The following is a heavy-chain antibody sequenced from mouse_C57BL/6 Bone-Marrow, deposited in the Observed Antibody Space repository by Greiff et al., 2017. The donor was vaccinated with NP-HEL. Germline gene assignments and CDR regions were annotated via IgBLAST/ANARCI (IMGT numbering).Heavy chain of an antibody. J-gene: IGHJ1*03. CDR3: AREGYGSSYWGWYFDV. CDR1: GYTFTSYW. CDR2: IYPGSGST. V-gene: IGHV1-55*01. D-gene: IGHD1-1*01. Sequence: QVQLQQPGAELVKPGASVKMSCKASGYTFTSYWITWVKQRPGQGLEWIGDIYPGSGSTNYNEKFKSKATLTVDTSTRTAYMQLSSLTSEDSAVYYCAREGYGSSYWGWYFDVWGTGTTVTVSS.